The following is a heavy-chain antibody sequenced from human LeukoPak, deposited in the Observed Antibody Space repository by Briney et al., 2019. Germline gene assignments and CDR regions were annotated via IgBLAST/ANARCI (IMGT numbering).Heavy chain of an antibody. J-gene: IGHJ3*02. Sequence: GASVKVSCKASGYTFTSYDINWVRQATGQGLEWMGWMNPNSGNTGYAQKFQGRVTMTRNTSISTAYMELSSLRSEDTAVYYCARGVGYCSSTSCYKWDAFDIWGQGTMVTVSS. V-gene: IGHV1-8*01. CDR2: MNPNSGNT. CDR3: ARGVGYCSSTSCYKWDAFDI. CDR1: GYTFTSYD. D-gene: IGHD2-2*02.